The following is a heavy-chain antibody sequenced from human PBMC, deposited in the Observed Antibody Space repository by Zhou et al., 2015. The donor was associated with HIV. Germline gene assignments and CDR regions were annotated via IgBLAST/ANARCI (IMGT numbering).Heavy chain of an antibody. J-gene: IGHJ5*02. CDR2: MNPNSGNR. CDR1: GYTFTSYD. V-gene: IGHV1-8*01. D-gene: IGHD2-8*01. Sequence: QVQLVQSGAEVKKPGASVKVSCKASGYTFTSYDINWIRQATGQGLEWMGWMNPNSGNRGYSQKFQGRVTMTRNTSISTAYMELSSLRSEDTAVYYCARGRYCTNGVCSHNWFDPWGQGTLVTVSP. CDR3: ARGRYCTNGVCSHNWFDP.